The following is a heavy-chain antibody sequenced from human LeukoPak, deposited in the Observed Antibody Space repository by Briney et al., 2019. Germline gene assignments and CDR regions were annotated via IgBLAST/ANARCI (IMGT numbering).Heavy chain of an antibody. CDR1: GGSIRSSTDF. V-gene: IGHV4-39*07. CDR3: ARSIRGYSSGWYYFDY. D-gene: IGHD6-19*01. Sequence: SETLSLTCTVSGGSIRSSTDFWGWIRQPPGKELEWIGSVYYSGSTYYNPSLKSRVTISVGTSQNQLSVRLSSVTAADTAVYYCARSIRGYSSGWYYFDYWGQRTLVTVSS. CDR2: VYYSGST. J-gene: IGHJ4*02.